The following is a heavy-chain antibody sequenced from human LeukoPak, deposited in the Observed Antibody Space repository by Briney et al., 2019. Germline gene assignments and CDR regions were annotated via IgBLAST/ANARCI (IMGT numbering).Heavy chain of an antibody. Sequence: GGSLRLSCAASGFTFSSYAMSWVRQAPGKGLEWVSAISGSGASTDYADSVKGRFTISRDNFQNKMYLQMNSLRAEDTALYYCAKVFEEGYYDSSGYYFSATKGGFDYWGQGTLVTVSS. CDR3: AKVFEEGYYDSSGYYFSATKGGFDY. J-gene: IGHJ4*02. CDR1: GFTFSSYA. V-gene: IGHV3-23*01. CDR2: ISGSGAST. D-gene: IGHD3-22*01.